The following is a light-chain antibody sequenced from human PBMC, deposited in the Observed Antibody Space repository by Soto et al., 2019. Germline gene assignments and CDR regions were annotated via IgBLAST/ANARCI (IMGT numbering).Light chain of an antibody. CDR2: DVT. CDR3: SSFTGSSYV. J-gene: IGLJ1*01. CDR1: SSDAGNNNY. V-gene: IGLV2-14*03. Sequence: QSVLTQPASVSESPGQSITISSTGTSSDAGNNNYDSWYQHNPGRAPNVMICDVTNRLSGVSNRFSGSKSGNTASLTISGLQAWYEADYYCSSFTGSSYVVGTGTKVTVL.